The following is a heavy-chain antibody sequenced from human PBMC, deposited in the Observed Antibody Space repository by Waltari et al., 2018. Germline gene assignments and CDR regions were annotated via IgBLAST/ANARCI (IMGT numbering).Heavy chain of an antibody. Sequence: QVLLVQSGAEVKRPGASVKVSCKASGYTFASYGISFTRQAPGQGLEWMAWISPYNGDTKYAEKFQDRVTVTTETSTKTAYMDLRNLRSDDTAAYYCARDFGYGMDVWGQGTTVTV. CDR3: ARDFGYGMDV. CDR1: GYTFASYG. D-gene: IGHD3-10*01. J-gene: IGHJ6*02. V-gene: IGHV1-18*04. CDR2: ISPYNGDT.